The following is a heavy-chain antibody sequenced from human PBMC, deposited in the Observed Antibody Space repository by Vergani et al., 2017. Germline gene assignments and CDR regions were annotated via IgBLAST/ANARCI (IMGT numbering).Heavy chain of an antibody. J-gene: IGHJ2*01. V-gene: IGHV4-39*01. D-gene: IGHD2-21*02. Sequence: QLQLQESGPGLVKPSETLSLTCTVSGGSISSSSYYWGWIRQPPGKGLEWIGSIYYSGSTYYNPSLKSRVTISVDTSKNQFSLKLSSVTAADTAVYYCAGVDHRVAVTGGGPSLDLWGRGTLVTVSS. CDR3: AGVDHRVAVTGGGPSLDL. CDR2: IYYSGST. CDR1: GGSISSSSYY.